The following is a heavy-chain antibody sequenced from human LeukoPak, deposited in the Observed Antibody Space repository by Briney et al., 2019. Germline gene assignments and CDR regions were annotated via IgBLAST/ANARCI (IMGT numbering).Heavy chain of an antibody. V-gene: IGHV3-7*01. Sequence: QPGGSLRLSCAASGFTFSSYAMSWVRQAPGKGLEWVANIKQDGSGKYYVDSVKGRFTISRDNAKNSLYLQMNSLRAEDTAVYYCARTGGSSWYREPEYYYYYGMDVWGQGTTVTVSS. CDR3: ARTGGSSWYREPEYYYYYGMDV. CDR1: GFTFSSYA. CDR2: IKQDGSGK. J-gene: IGHJ6*02. D-gene: IGHD6-13*01.